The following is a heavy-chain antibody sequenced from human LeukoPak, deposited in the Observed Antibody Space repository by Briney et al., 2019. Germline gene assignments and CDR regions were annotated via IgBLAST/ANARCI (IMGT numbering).Heavy chain of an antibody. D-gene: IGHD6-6*01. V-gene: IGHV1-18*01. J-gene: IGHJ6*02. CDR1: GYTFNTYG. Sequence: ASVTVSCKASGYTFNTYGISWVRQAPGQGLEWMGWISGYKGDTKYAPTLQGRVSMTTDTSTNYAQKFQGRVTMTTDTSTSTAYMEVRSLRSDDTAVYYCARDPYSSTWSYGMDVWGQGTTVTVSS. CDR2: ISGYKGDT. CDR3: ARDPYSSTWSYGMDV.